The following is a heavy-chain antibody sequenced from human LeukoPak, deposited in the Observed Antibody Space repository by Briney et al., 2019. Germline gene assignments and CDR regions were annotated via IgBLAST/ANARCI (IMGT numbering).Heavy chain of an antibody. CDR1: GGSVSSGSYY. CDR3: AREAVVVPAAMSYYYGMDV. V-gene: IGHV4-61*01. Sequence: SETLSLTCTVSGGSVSSGSYYWSWIRQPPGKGLEWIGYIYYSESTNYNPSLKSRVTISVDTSKNQFSLKLSSVTAADTAVYYCAREAVVVPAAMSYYYGMDVWGQGTTVTVSS. CDR2: IYYSEST. D-gene: IGHD2-2*01. J-gene: IGHJ6*02.